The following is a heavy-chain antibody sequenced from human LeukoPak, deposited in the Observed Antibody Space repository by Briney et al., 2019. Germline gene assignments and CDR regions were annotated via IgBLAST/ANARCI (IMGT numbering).Heavy chain of an antibody. CDR3: ASRDWFESRTFDI. Sequence: SETLSLTCSVSGDSISSSLYYWGWPRQPPGKGLEWLGSVYYSGSTYYNPSLKSRVTISADTSKNQFSLKLTSVTAADTAVYYCASRDWFESRTFDIWGQGTMVTVSS. D-gene: IGHD3/OR15-3a*01. V-gene: IGHV4-39*01. J-gene: IGHJ3*02. CDR1: GDSISSSLYY. CDR2: VYYSGST.